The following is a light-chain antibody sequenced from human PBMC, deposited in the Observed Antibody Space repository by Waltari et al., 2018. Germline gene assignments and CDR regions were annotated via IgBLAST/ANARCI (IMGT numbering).Light chain of an antibody. Sequence: EIVLTQSPGTLSLSPGERATPSCRASQSVSSSYLAWYQQKPGQAPRLLIYGASSRATGIPDRFSGSGSGTDFTLTISRLEPEDFAVYYCQQYGSSPYTFGQGTKLEIK. CDR3: QQYGSSPYT. CDR1: QSVSSSY. CDR2: GAS. J-gene: IGKJ2*01. V-gene: IGKV3-20*01.